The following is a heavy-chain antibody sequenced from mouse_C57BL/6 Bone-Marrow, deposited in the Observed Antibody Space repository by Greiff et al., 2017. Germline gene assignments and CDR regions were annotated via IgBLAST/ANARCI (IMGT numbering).Heavy chain of an antibody. CDR1: GFNIKNTY. CDR3: ARWSSLGPDDSNYFAWFAY. D-gene: IGHD2-5*01. J-gene: IGHJ3*01. Sequence: EVQLQESVAELVRPGASVKLSCTASGFNIKNTYMHWVKQRPEQGLEWIGRIDPANGNTKYAPKFQGKATITADTSSNTAYLQLSSLTSEDTAIYYCARWSSLGPDDSNYFAWFAYWGQGTLVTVSA. CDR2: IDPANGNT. V-gene: IGHV14-3*01.